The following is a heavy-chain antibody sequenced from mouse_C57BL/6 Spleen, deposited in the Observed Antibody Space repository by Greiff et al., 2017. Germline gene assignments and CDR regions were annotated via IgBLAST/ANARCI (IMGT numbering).Heavy chain of an antibody. CDR1: GYTFTSYW. J-gene: IGHJ4*01. CDR3: ARSSSNFYYAMDY. V-gene: IGHV1-52*01. Sequence: QVQLQQPGAELVRPGSSVKLSCKASGYTFTSYWMHWVKQRPIQGLEWIGNIDPSDSETHYNQKFKDKATLTVDKSSSTAYMQLSSLTSEHSAVYYSARSSSNFYYAMDYWGQGTSVTVSS. D-gene: IGHD2-5*01. CDR2: IDPSDSET.